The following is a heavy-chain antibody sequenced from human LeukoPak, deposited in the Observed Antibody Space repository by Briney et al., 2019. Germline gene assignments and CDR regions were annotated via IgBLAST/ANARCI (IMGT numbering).Heavy chain of an antibody. Sequence: ASVKVSCKASGGTFSSYAISWVRQAPGQGLEWMERIIPILGIANYAQKFQGRVTITADKSTSTAYMELSSLRSEDTAVYYCAREGTAVAGPGTDNYYYYGMDVWGQGTTVTVSS. D-gene: IGHD6-19*01. J-gene: IGHJ6*02. CDR1: GGTFSSYA. CDR2: IIPILGIA. V-gene: IGHV1-69*04. CDR3: AREGTAVAGPGTDNYYYYGMDV.